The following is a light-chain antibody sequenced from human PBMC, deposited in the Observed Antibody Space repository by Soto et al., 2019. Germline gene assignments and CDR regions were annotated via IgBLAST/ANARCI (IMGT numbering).Light chain of an antibody. V-gene: IGKV1-9*01. J-gene: IGKJ3*01. Sequence: DIQLTQSPSFLSASVGDRVTITCRASQGISSYLAWYQQKPGKAPNLLIYAASTLESGVPSRFSGSGSGTEFTLKISRLEPDDFATYYCQQLNNYPFTFGPGTKVDIK. CDR3: QQLNNYPFT. CDR2: AAS. CDR1: QGISSY.